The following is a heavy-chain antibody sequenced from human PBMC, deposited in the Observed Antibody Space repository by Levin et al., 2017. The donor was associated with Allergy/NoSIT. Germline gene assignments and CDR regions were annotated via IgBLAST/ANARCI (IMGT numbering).Heavy chain of an antibody. D-gene: IGHD3-16*01. Sequence: RASETLSLTCAVSGSSISSGHWWGWIRQPPGKGLEWIGYVYNTGLTYYNPSLKSRLIVSLDTSKNQFSLRLSSVTPVDTAVYYCATRKGDAGSFFDHWSQGTLVTVSS. V-gene: IGHV4-28*01. CDR3: ATRKGDAGSFFDH. CDR2: VYNTGLT. CDR1: GSSISSGHW. J-gene: IGHJ4*02.